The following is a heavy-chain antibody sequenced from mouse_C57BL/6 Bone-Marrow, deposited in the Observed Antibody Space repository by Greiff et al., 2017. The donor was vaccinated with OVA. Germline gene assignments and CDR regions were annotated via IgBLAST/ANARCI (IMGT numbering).Heavy chain of an antibody. CDR3: ARGGTSPFAY. CDR2: INPSTGGT. Sequence: VKLQESGPELVKPGASVKISCKASGYSFTGYYMNWVKQSPEKSLEWIGEINPSTGGTTYNQKFKAKATLTVDKSSSTAYMQVKSLTSEDSAVYYCARGGTSPFAYWGQGTLVTVSA. J-gene: IGHJ3*01. V-gene: IGHV1-42*01. CDR1: GYSFTGYY. D-gene: IGHD4-1*01.